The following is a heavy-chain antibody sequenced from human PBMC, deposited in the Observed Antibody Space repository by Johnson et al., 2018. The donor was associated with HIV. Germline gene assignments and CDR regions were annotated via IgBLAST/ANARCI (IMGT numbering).Heavy chain of an antibody. J-gene: IGHJ3*02. V-gene: IGHV3-30*04. D-gene: IGHD1-26*01. CDR2: ISYDGSNK. Sequence: QVQLVESGGGVVQPGRSLRLSCAASGFTFSSYAMHWVRQAPGRGLEWVAVISYDGSNKYYADSVKGRFTISRDNSKNTLYLKMNSLRAEDTAVYYCARDVGSYYVWHAFDIWGQGTMVTVSS. CDR1: GFTFSSYA. CDR3: ARDVGSYYVWHAFDI.